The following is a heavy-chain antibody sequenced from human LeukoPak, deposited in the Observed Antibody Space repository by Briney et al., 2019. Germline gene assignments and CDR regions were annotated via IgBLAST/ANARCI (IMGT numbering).Heavy chain of an antibody. Sequence: GASVKVSCKASGYTFTSYGISWVRQAPGQGREWMGWISAYNGNTNYVQKLQGRVTMTTDTSTRTAYMELRSLRSDDTAVYYCARDEPVVPAAKNGAGAIGLYYYYGMDVWGQGTTVTVSS. CDR2: ISAYNGNT. CDR3: ARDEPVVPAAKNGAGAIGLYYYYGMDV. CDR1: GYTFTSYG. V-gene: IGHV1-18*01. D-gene: IGHD2-2*01. J-gene: IGHJ6*02.